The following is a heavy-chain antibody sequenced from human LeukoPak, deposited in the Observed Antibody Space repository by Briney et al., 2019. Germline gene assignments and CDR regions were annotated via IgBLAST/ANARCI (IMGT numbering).Heavy chain of an antibody. CDR1: GFTFSGSV. CDR2: IRSKPNNYAT. CDR3: TTYVDYLFDD. Sequence: GGSLSLSCAVSGFTFSGSVIHWVRHAPRKGLERVGRIRSKPNNYATAYATSVNGRFTSARDNSETTAYLQMSTLKSEETDVYYWTTYVDYLFDDWGQGTLVTVSS. V-gene: IGHV3-73*01. D-gene: IGHD4-17*01. J-gene: IGHJ4*02.